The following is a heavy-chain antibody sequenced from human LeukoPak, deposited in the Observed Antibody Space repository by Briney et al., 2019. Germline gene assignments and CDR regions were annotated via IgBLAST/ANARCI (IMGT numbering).Heavy chain of an antibody. CDR1: GYTFTSYY. J-gene: IGHJ6*03. CDR2: INPSGGST. CDR3: ARDRRIAVADSYYYYYYMDV. V-gene: IGHV1-46*01. D-gene: IGHD6-19*01. Sequence: ASVKASCKASGYTFTSYYMHWVRQAPGQGLEWMGIINPSGGSTSYAQKFQGRVTMTRDTSTSTVYMELSSLRSEDTAVYYCARDRRIAVADSYYYYYYMDVWGKGTTVTISS.